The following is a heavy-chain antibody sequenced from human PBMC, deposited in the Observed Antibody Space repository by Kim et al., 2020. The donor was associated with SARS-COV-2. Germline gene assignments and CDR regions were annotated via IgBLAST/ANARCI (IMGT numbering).Heavy chain of an antibody. D-gene: IGHD1-26*01. Sequence: KYYAKSVKGRFTISRDNSKNTLYLQMGSLSAEDMAVYYCARGGAHDVFDIWGQGTMVTVSS. V-gene: IGHV3-64*01. CDR3: ARGGAHDVFDI. J-gene: IGHJ3*02. CDR2: K.